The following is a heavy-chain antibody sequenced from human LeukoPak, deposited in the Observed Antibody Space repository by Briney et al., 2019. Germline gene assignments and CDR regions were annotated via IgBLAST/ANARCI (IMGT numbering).Heavy chain of an antibody. Sequence: NASETLSLTCTVSGGSISSGGYYWSWIRQPPGKGLEWIGEINHSGSTNYNPSLKSRVTISVDTSKNQFSLKLSSVTAADTAVYYCARGLYCSSTSCYFGSIRFDPWGQGTLVTVSS. J-gene: IGHJ5*02. V-gene: IGHV4-39*07. CDR1: GGSISSGGYY. CDR3: ARGLYCSSTSCYFGSIRFDP. CDR2: INHSGST. D-gene: IGHD2-2*01.